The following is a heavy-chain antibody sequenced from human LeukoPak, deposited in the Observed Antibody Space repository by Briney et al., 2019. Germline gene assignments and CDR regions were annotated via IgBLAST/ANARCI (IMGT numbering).Heavy chain of an antibody. J-gene: IGHJ6*04. D-gene: IGHD2-2*01. CDR3: ARGGYCSTTSCYEGSGDYYYGMDV. CDR1: GFTFSYFA. CDR2: VSSNGDKT. V-gene: IGHV3-64*02. Sequence: PGGSLRLSCAASGFTFSYFAMHWVRQAPGKGLEYISAVSSNGDKTYYADSVEGRFSISRDNSKNTLYLQMGSLRAEDMAVYYCARGGYCSTTSCYEGSGDYYYGMDVWGRGTTVTVSS.